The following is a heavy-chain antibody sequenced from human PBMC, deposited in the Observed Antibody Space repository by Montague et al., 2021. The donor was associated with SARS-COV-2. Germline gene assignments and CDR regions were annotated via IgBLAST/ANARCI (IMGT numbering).Heavy chain of an antibody. CDR1: GGSISSYY. D-gene: IGHD3-22*01. CDR3: ARQYYDSSGEDAFDI. Sequence: SETLSLTCTVSGGSISSYYWSWIRQPPGKGLEWIGYINYSGSTNYNPSLKSRVTISVDTSKNQFSLKPSSVTAADTAVYYCARQYYDSSGEDAFDIWGQGTMVTVSS. V-gene: IGHV4-59*08. CDR2: INYSGST. J-gene: IGHJ3*02.